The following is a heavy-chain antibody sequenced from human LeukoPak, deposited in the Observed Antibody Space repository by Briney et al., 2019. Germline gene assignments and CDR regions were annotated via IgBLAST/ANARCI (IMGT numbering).Heavy chain of an antibody. CDR1: GFSFSNAW. V-gene: IGHV3-15*01. D-gene: IGHD6-13*01. J-gene: IGHJ6*03. CDR2: IKSKTDGGTT. CDR3: TVGYSSSWYYYYYMDV. Sequence: GGSLRLSCAASGFSFSNAWMSWVRQAPGQGLEWVGRIKSKTDGGTTDYAAPVKGRFTISRDDSKNTLYLQMNSLKTEDTAAYYCTVGYSSSWYYYYYMDVWGKGTTVTVSS.